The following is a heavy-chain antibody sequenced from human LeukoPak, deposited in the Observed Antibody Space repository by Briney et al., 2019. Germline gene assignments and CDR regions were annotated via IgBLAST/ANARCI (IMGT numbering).Heavy chain of an antibody. Sequence: PSETLSLTCAVYGVSFSGYYWSWIRQPPGKGLEWIGEINHSGSTNYNPSLKSRVTISVDTSKNQFSLKLSSVTAADTAVYYCASSTYYYGSGSNLFDYWGQGTLVTVSS. CDR2: INHSGST. CDR1: GVSFSGYY. V-gene: IGHV4-34*01. J-gene: IGHJ4*02. D-gene: IGHD3-10*01. CDR3: ASSTYYYGSGSNLFDY.